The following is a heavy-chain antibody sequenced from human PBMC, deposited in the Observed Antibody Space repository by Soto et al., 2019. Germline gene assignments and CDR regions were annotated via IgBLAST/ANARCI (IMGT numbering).Heavy chain of an antibody. CDR1: GGSISSGDYY. Sequence: SSETLSLTCTVSGGSISSGDYYWSWIRQPPGKGLEWIGYIYYSGSTYYNPSLKSRVTISVDTSKNQFSLKLSSVTAADTAVYYCARVGSISYTIDYWGQGTLVTVSS. CDR2: IYYSGST. D-gene: IGHD4-4*01. CDR3: ARVGSISYTIDY. V-gene: IGHV4-30-4*02. J-gene: IGHJ4*02.